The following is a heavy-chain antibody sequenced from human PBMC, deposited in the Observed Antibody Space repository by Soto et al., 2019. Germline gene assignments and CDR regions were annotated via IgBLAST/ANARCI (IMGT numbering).Heavy chain of an antibody. D-gene: IGHD6-19*01. V-gene: IGHV3-64*01. CDR2: ISSNGGST. CDR1: RFTVSSNY. J-gene: IGHJ4*02. Sequence: GGSLRLSCAASRFTVSSNYMTWVRQAPGKGLEYVSAISSNGGSTYYANSVKGRFTISRDNSKNTLYLQMGSLRAEDMAVYYCARGFGWLDYWGQGT. CDR3: ARGFGWLDY.